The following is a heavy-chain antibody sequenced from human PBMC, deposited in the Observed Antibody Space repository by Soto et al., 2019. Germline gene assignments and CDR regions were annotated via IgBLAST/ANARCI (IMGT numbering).Heavy chain of an antibody. CDR1: GGSISSYY. CDR3: ARSSGAGVYYYYYYGMDV. V-gene: IGHV4-59*08. D-gene: IGHD2-8*01. Sequence: PSETLSLTCTVSGGSISSYYWSWIRQPPGKGLEWIGYIYYSGSTNYNPSLKSRVTISVDTSKNQFSLKLSSVTAADTAVYYCARSSGAGVYYYYYYGMDVWGQGTTVTVSS. J-gene: IGHJ6*02. CDR2: IYYSGST.